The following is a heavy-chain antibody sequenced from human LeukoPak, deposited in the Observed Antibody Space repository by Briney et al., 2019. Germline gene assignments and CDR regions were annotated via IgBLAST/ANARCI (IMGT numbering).Heavy chain of an antibody. CDR1: GGSISSSSYY. V-gene: IGHV4-39*01. J-gene: IGHJ4*02. D-gene: IGHD4-11*01. CDR2: IYYSGST. CDR3: ARVLRLPDY. Sequence: PSETLSLTCTVSGGSISSSSYYWGWIRQPPGKGLEWIGSIYYSGSTYYNPSLKSRVTISVDTSKNQFSLKLSSVTAADTAVYYCARVLRLPDYWSQGTLVTVSS.